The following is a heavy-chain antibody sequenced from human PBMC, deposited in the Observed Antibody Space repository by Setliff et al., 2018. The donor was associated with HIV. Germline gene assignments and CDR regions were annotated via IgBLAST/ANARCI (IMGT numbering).Heavy chain of an antibody. J-gene: IGHJ6*02. CDR3: ARDPKRYYDILTGYPSYYGMDV. CDR1: GYTFTSYG. Sequence: ASVKVSCKASGYTFTSYGISWVRQAPGQGLEWMGWISAFNGNTNYAQKLQGRVTMTTDTSTSTAYMELRSLRSDDTAVYYCARDPKRYYDILTGYPSYYGMDVWGQGTTVTVSS. V-gene: IGHV1-18*01. CDR2: ISAFNGNT. D-gene: IGHD3-9*01.